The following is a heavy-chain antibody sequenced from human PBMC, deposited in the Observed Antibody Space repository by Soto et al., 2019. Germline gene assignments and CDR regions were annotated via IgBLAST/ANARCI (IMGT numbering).Heavy chain of an antibody. Sequence: GGSLRLSCAASGFTLSDHYMDWVRQAPGKGLEWVARSRNKANSYTTEYAASVRGRFTISRDDSRNSLYLQMNSLRAEDTAVYYCARDPSYYGSGSYYYFDSWGQGTLVTVSS. D-gene: IGHD3-10*01. CDR3: ARDPSYYGSGSYYYFDS. J-gene: IGHJ4*02. V-gene: IGHV3-72*01. CDR1: GFTLSDHY. CDR2: SRNKANSYTT.